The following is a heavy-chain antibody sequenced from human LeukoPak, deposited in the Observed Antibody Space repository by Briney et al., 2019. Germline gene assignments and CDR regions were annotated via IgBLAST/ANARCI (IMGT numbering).Heavy chain of an antibody. Sequence: GGSLRLSCAASGFTFTAHGMDWVRQAPGKGLEWVATIRYDGSYQYYAESVKGRFTISRDNSKNTLYLQMNSLRAEDTAVYYCARDDVVSGTGLGDYWGQGTLVTVSS. CDR1: GFTFTAHG. J-gene: IGHJ4*02. D-gene: IGHD5/OR15-5a*01. V-gene: IGHV3-30*02. CDR2: IRYDGSYQ. CDR3: ARDDVVSGTGLGDY.